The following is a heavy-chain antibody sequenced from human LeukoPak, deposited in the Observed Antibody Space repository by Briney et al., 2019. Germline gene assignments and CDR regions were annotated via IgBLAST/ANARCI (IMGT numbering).Heavy chain of an antibody. V-gene: IGHV4-34*01. Sequence: SETLSLTCAVYGGSFSGYYWSWIRQPPGKGLEWIGEINHSGSTNYNPSLKSRVTISVDTSKNQFSLKLSSVTAADTAVYYCARHHITYYYDSSGPIDYWGQGTLVTVSS. CDR3: ARHHITYYYDSSGPIDY. D-gene: IGHD3-22*01. CDR2: INHSGST. J-gene: IGHJ4*02. CDR1: GGSFSGYY.